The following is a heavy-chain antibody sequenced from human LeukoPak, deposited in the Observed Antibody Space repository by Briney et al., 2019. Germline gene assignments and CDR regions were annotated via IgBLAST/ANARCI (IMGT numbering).Heavy chain of an antibody. Sequence: SETLSLTCTVSGGSISSYSWNWIRQAPGKGLQWIAYMHYTGNTNYNPSLKSRVTISLDTSNNLFSLRLRSVTAADTAVYYCARRATVGPEITESNWLDPWGQGTLVTVSS. CDR3: ARRATVGPEITESNWLDP. V-gene: IGHV4-59*08. J-gene: IGHJ5*02. D-gene: IGHD1-14*01. CDR2: MHYTGNT. CDR1: GGSISSYS.